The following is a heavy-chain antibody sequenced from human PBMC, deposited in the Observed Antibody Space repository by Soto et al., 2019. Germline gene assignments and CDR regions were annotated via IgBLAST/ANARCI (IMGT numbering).Heavy chain of an antibody. CDR2: IYHSGST. CDR3: ARVGYSYGYWFDP. D-gene: IGHD5-18*01. V-gene: IGHV4-38-2*01. CDR1: GYSISSGYY. J-gene: IGHJ5*02. Sequence: PSETLSLTCAVSGYSISSGYYWGWVRQPPGKGLEWIGSIYHSGSTYYNPSLKSRVTISVDTSKNQLSLKLSSVTAADTAVYYCARVGYSYGYWFDPWGQGTLVTVSS.